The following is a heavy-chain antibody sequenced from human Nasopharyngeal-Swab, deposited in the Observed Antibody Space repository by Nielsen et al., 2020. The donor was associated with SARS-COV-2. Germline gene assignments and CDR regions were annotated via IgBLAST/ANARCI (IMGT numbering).Heavy chain of an antibody. Sequence: GGSLRLSYAVSGFPFSSYGMHWVRQAPGKGLEWVAVISFDGSQKYYVDSVQGRFTISRENSKNTLYMQMNSLRPEDTAVYYCAKNVADDSGTMWYYYYGMDVWGQGTTVTVSS. D-gene: IGHD3-10*01. CDR2: ISFDGSQK. CDR3: AKNVADDSGTMWYYYYGMDV. V-gene: IGHV3-30*18. CDR1: GFPFSSYG. J-gene: IGHJ6*02.